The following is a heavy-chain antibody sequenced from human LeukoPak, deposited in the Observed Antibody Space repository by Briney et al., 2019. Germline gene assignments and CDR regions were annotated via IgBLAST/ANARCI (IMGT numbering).Heavy chain of an antibody. CDR3: AKDMGVVGNDAFDI. CDR1: GFTFDDYA. V-gene: IGHV3-9*01. J-gene: IGHJ3*02. CDR2: TSWNSGSI. Sequence: GGSLRLSCAASGFTFDDYAMHWVRQAPGKGLEWVSGTSWNSGSIGYADSVKGRFTISRDNAKNSLYLQMNSLRAEDTALYYCAKDMGVVGNDAFDIWGQGTMVTVSS. D-gene: IGHD1-26*01.